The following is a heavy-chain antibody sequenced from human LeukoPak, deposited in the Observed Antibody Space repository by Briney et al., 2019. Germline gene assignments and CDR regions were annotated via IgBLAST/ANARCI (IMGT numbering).Heavy chain of an antibody. Sequence: PGESLRLSCAASGXTFSNYAVGWVSQAPGKGLEWVSTFTGSGGSTYYADSVKGRFTISRDNSKNTLYLQMNSLRAEDTAVYYCAKGSRSGGGYYFDYWGQGTLVTVSS. V-gene: IGHV3-23*01. CDR2: FTGSGGST. J-gene: IGHJ4*02. D-gene: IGHD2-15*01. CDR1: GXTFSNYA. CDR3: AKGSRSGGGYYFDY.